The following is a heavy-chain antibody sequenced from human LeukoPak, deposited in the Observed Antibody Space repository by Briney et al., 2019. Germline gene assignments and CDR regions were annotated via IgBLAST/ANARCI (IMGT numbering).Heavy chain of an antibody. Sequence: SETLSLTCTVSGGSISSYYWSWIRQPPGKGLEWIGYIYYSGSTNYNPPLKSRVTISVDTSKNHFSLKLSSVTAADTAVYYCARATVITTYYFDYRGQGTLVTVSS. CDR2: IYYSGST. V-gene: IGHV4-59*12. D-gene: IGHD3-22*01. J-gene: IGHJ4*02. CDR3: ARATVITTYYFDY. CDR1: GGSISSYY.